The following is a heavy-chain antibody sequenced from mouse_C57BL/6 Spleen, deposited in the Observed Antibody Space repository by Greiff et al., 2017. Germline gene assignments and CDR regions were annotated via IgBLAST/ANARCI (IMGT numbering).Heavy chain of an antibody. Sequence: QVQLQQPGAELVKPGASVKLSCKASGYTFTSYWMHWVKQRPGQGLEWIGMIHPNSGSTNYNEKFKSKATLTVDKSSSTAYMQLSSLTSEDSAVYYGAREYSNYIAMDYWGQGTSVTVSS. J-gene: IGHJ4*01. D-gene: IGHD2-5*01. CDR2: IHPNSGST. CDR3: AREYSNYIAMDY. V-gene: IGHV1-64*01. CDR1: GYTFTSYW.